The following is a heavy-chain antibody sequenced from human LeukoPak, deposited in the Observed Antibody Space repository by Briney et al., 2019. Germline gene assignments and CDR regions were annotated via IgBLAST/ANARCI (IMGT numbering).Heavy chain of an antibody. CDR2: ISGSGDNT. CDR1: GFTFSSYA. V-gene: IGHV3-23*01. J-gene: IGHJ6*02. Sequence: GGSLRLSCAASGFTFSSYAMSWVRQPPGKGLEWVSGISGSGDNTYYADSVKGRFTISRDDSKNTAYLQMNSLKTEDTAVYYCTSDYGDYYYYGMDVWGQGTTVTVSS. D-gene: IGHD4-17*01. CDR3: TSDYGDYYYYGMDV.